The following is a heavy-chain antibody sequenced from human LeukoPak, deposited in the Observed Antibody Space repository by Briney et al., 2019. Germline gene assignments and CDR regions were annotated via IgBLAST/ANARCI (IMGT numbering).Heavy chain of an antibody. CDR2: IDPSDSYT. CDR3: AATRFDYYDMDV. CDR1: GYSFTRYW. D-gene: IGHD3-16*01. Sequence: GASLKISCKGSGYSFTRYWINWVRQLPGKGLEWMGRIDPSDSYTNYSPSFQGHVTISADKSISTAYLQWSSLRASDTAMYYCAATRFDYYDMDVWGQGTTVTVSS. J-gene: IGHJ6*02. V-gene: IGHV5-10-1*01.